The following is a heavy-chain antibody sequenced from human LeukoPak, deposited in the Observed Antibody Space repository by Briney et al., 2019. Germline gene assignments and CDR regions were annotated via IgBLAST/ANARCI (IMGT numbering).Heavy chain of an antibody. J-gene: IGHJ4*02. CDR1: GGSISSYY. CDR3: AGGPARDAVGKYYFDY. V-gene: IGHV4-59*01. Sequence: PSETLSLTCTVSGGSISSYYWSWIRQPPGKGLEWIGYIYYSGSTNYNTSLKSRVTISVDTSKNKFSLKLSSVPAADTAVYYCAGGPARDAVGKYYFDYWGQGTLVTVSS. D-gene: IGHD2-2*01. CDR2: IYYSGST.